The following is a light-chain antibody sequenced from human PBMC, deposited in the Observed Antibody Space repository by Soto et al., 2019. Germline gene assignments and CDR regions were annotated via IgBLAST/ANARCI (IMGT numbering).Light chain of an antibody. CDR2: GNS. Sequence: QPVLTQPPSVSGAPGQRVTISCTGSTPNMGAGFDVHWYQQFPGTAPKLLIYGNSNRPSGVPERFSGSKSGTSASLAITGLQTEDEADYYCQSYDSSLSGVIFGGGTKLTVL. CDR3: QSYDSSLSGVI. CDR1: TPNMGAGFD. V-gene: IGLV1-40*01. J-gene: IGLJ2*01.